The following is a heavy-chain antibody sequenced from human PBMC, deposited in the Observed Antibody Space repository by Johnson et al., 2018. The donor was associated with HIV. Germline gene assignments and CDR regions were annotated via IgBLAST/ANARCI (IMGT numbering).Heavy chain of an antibody. CDR3: ARANDLSAFDI. D-gene: IGHD1-1*01. J-gene: IGHJ3*02. Sequence: QVQLVESGGGVVQPGRSLRLSCAASGFTFSSYGMHWVRQAPGKGLAWVAAISYDGSNKYYADSVTGRFTISRDNSKNTLYLQMNSLRAGDTAVYYCARANDLSAFDIWGQGTMVTVSS. CDR1: GFTFSSYG. V-gene: IGHV3-30*03. CDR2: ISYDGSNK.